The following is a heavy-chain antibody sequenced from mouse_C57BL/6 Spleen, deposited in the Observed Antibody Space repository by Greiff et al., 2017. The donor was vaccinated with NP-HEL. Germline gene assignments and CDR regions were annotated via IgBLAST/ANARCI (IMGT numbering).Heavy chain of an antibody. D-gene: IGHD2-3*01. CDR3: ARSISAGHAMDY. CDR2: IYPGSGNT. J-gene: IGHJ4*01. CDR1: GYTFTDYY. V-gene: IGHV1-76*01. Sequence: VQLQQSGAELVRPGASVKLSCKASGYTFTDYYINWVKQRPGQGLEWIARIYPGSGNTYYNEKFKGKATLTAEKSSSTAYMQLSSLTSEDSAVYFCARSISAGHAMDYWGQGTSVTVSS.